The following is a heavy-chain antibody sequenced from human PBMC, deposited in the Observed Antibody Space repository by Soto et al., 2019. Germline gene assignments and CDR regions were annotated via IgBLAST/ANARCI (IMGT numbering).Heavy chain of an antibody. V-gene: IGHV4-4*02. CDR3: ARGEGSSWYSYYFDY. J-gene: IGHJ4*02. CDR1: GGSISSSNW. CDR2: IYHSGST. D-gene: IGHD6-13*01. Sequence: QLXESGPGLXKPSGTLSLTCAVSGGSISSSNWWSWVRQPPGKGLEWIGEIYHSGSTNYNPSLKSRVTISVDKSKNQFSPKLSSVTAADTAVYYCARGEGSSWYSYYFDYWGQGTLVTVSS.